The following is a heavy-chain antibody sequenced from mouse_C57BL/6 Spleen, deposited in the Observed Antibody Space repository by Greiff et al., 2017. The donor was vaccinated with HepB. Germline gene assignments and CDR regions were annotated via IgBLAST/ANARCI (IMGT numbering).Heavy chain of an antibody. D-gene: IGHD2-3*01. V-gene: IGHV1-55*01. J-gene: IGHJ4*01. CDR3: ARFDGYYVMDY. CDR1: GYTFTSYW. Sequence: QVHVKQPGAELVKPGASVKMSCKASGYTFTSYWITWVKQRPGQGLEWIGDIYPGSGSTNYNEKFKSKATLTVDTSSSTAYMQLSSLTSEDSAVYYCARFDGYYVMDYWGQGTSVTVSS. CDR2: IYPGSGST.